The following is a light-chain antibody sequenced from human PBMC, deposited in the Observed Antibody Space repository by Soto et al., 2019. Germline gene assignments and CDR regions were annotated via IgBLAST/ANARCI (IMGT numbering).Light chain of an antibody. J-gene: IGKJ4*01. CDR3: QQRNTWPPPT. CDR2: DSS. Sequence: EIVLTQSPVTLSLSPGERATLSCRASQSISNSLAWYQEKPGQAPRLLIYDSSNRATGIPPRFSGSGSGTDFTLTISSVEPEDFAVYYCQQRNTWPPPTFGGGTRVEI. CDR1: QSISNS. V-gene: IGKV3-11*01.